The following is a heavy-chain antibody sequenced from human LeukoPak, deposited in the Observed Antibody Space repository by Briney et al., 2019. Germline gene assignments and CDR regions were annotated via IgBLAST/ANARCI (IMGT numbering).Heavy chain of an antibody. J-gene: IGHJ5*02. CDR3: ASQTYYDILTGYPGGWFDP. D-gene: IGHD3-9*01. CDR1: GGSISSGGYY. Sequence: SDTLSLTCTVSGGSISSGGYYWSWIRQHPGKGLEWIGYIYYSGSTYYNPSLKSRVTISVDTSKNQFSLKLSSVTAADTAVYHCASQTYYDILTGYPGGWFDPWGQGTLVTVSS. CDR2: IYYSGST. V-gene: IGHV4-31*03.